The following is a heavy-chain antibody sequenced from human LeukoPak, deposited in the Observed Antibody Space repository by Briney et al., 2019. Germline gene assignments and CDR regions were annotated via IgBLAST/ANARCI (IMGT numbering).Heavy chain of an antibody. CDR1: GFTFSNYW. CDR3: ARERPYDF. J-gene: IGHJ4*02. D-gene: IGHD3-3*01. V-gene: IGHV3-7*01. Sequence: PGGPLRLSCAASGFTFSNYWMSWVRQAPGKGLEWVANIKQDGSDKYYVDSVKGRFTISRDDAKNSLYLQMNSLRAEDTAVYYCARERPYDFWGQGTLVTVSS. CDR2: IKQDGSDK.